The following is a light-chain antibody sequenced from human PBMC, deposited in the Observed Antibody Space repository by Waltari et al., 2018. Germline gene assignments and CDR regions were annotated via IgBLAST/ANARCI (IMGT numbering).Light chain of an antibody. CDR2: WAS. CDR1: QTLFYSSNNKNY. V-gene: IGKV4-1*01. Sequence: DIVMTQSPDSLAVSLGERATINCKSSQTLFYSSNNKNYLAWYQLKPGQLPKLLIFWASTRESGVPDRFSGSGSATEFTLTIDTLQAEDVAVYYCQQYYTTPTFGQGTKVEIK. J-gene: IGKJ1*01. CDR3: QQYYTTPT.